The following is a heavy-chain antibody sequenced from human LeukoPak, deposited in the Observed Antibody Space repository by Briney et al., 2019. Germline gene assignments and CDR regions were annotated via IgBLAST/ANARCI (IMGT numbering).Heavy chain of an antibody. CDR2: IYPGESDT. J-gene: IGHJ4*02. CDR3: ARLDYYDSSGSFDY. V-gene: IGHV5-51*01. CDR1: GYSFTSYW. D-gene: IGHD3-22*01. Sequence: GESLKISCKGSGYSFTSYWIGWVRQMPGKGLEWMGIIYPGESDTRYSPSFQGQVTISADKSISTAYLQWSSLKPPNTAMYYCARLDYYDSSGSFDYWGQGTLVTVSS.